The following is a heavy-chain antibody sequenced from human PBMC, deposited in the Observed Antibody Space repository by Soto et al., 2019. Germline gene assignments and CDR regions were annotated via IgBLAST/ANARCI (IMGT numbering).Heavy chain of an antibody. D-gene: IGHD6-13*01. CDR3: ARSVIADY. V-gene: IGHV1-46*03. J-gene: IGHJ4*02. CDR1: GYTFTSDY. CDR2: INPSGGTT. Sequence: QVQLVQSGAEVKKPGASVKVSCKASGYTFTSDYINWVRQAPGQGLEWKGIINPSGGTTNYAQKFQGRVTMTGDTSTSTVYMELTSLRSDDTAVYYCARSVIADYWGQGTLVTVSS.